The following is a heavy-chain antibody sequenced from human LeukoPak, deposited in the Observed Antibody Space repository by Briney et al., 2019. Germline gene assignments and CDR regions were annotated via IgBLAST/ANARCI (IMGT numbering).Heavy chain of an antibody. J-gene: IGHJ6*02. CDR2: IIPILGIA. Sequence: SVTVSCKASGGTFSSYTISWVRQAPGQGLEWMERIIPILGIANYAQKFQGRVTITADKSTSTAYMELSSLRSEDTAVYYCARDPRYPSPKLSYDMDVWGQGTTVTVSS. D-gene: IGHD3-16*02. V-gene: IGHV1-69*04. CDR1: GGTFSSYT. CDR3: ARDPRYPSPKLSYDMDV.